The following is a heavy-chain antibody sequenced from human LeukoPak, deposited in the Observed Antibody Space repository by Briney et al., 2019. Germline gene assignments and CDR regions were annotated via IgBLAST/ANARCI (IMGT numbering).Heavy chain of an antibody. CDR2: IYYSGST. J-gene: IGHJ3*02. CDR3: ARFSSTDDAFDI. CDR1: GGSIGSYY. Sequence: SETLSLTCTVSGGSIGSYYWSWIRQPPGKGLEWIGYIYYSGSTNYNPSLKSRVTISVDTSKNQFSLKLSSVTAVDTAVYYCARFSSTDDAFDIWGQGTMVTVSS. V-gene: IGHV4-59*01.